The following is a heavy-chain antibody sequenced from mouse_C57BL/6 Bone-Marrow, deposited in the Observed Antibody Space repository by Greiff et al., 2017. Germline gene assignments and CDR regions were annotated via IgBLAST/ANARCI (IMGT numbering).Heavy chain of an antibody. CDR3: ATYDYYGGAWFAY. Sequence: VQLQQSGAELVRPGTSVKMSCKASGYTFTNYWIGWAKQRPGHGLEWIGDIYPGGGYPNYNEKFKGKATLTADKSSSTAYMHFSSLTSEDSAIYYCATYDYYGGAWFAYWGQGTLVTVSA. J-gene: IGHJ3*01. D-gene: IGHD1-1*01. CDR1: GYTFTNYW. V-gene: IGHV1-63*01. CDR2: IYPGGGYP.